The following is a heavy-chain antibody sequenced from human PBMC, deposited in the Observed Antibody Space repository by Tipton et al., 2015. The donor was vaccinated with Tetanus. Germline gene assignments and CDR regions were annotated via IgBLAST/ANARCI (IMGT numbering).Heavy chain of an antibody. J-gene: IGHJ4*02. CDR3: ARGRSGSYRYYFDY. D-gene: IGHD1-26*01. V-gene: IGHV4-34*01. CDR2: INHSGST. Sequence: LRLSCAVYGGSFSGYYWSWIRQPPGKGLEWIGEINHSGSTNYNPSLKSRVTISVDTSKNQFSLKLSSVTAADTAVYYCARGRSGSYRYYFDYWGQGTLVTVSS. CDR1: GGSFSGYY.